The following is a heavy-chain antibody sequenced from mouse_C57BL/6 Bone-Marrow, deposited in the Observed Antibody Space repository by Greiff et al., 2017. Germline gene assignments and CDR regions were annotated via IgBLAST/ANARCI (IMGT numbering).Heavy chain of an antibody. Sequence: VQLQQSGAELVRPGASVTLSCKASGYTFTDYEMHWVKQTPVHGLEWIGAIDPETGGTAYNQKFKGKAILTADKSSSTAYMELRSLTSEDSAVYYCTRGDSSGYDYWGQGTTLTVSS. D-gene: IGHD3-2*02. J-gene: IGHJ2*01. V-gene: IGHV1-15*01. CDR3: TRGDSSGYDY. CDR2: IDPETGGT. CDR1: GYTFTDYE.